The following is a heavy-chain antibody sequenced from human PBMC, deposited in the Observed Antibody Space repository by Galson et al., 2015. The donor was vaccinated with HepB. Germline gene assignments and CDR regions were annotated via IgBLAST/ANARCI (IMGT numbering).Heavy chain of an antibody. V-gene: IGHV4-59*11. Sequence: SETLSLTCTVSGDSISSHYWSWIRQPPGKRLEWIGFVYPTGSTTYNPSLKSRVAISMDTSKNQFSLKLNSVTAADTAMYYCARVQDFWSGFHTSDIWGQGTVVTVSS. CDR3: ARVQDFWSGFHTSDI. J-gene: IGHJ3*02. D-gene: IGHD3-3*01. CDR2: VYPTGST. CDR1: GDSISSHY.